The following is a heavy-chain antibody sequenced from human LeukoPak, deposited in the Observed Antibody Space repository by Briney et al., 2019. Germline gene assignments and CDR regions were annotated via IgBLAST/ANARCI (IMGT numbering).Heavy chain of an antibody. D-gene: IGHD4-11*01. CDR3: ARHTFDSTSYYTGCDT. J-gene: IGHJ5*02. V-gene: IGHV5-51*01. CDR1: NYW. Sequence: NYWSWIRQPPGKGLEWMGIIYPDDSDTRYSPSFQGQVTISADKSINTAYLQWSRLKASDTAIYYCARHTFDSTSYYTGCDTWGQGTLVTVSS. CDR2: IYPDDSDT.